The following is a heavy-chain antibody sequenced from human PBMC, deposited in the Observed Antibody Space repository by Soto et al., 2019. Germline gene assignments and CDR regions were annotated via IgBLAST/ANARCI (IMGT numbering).Heavy chain of an antibody. V-gene: IGHV3-23*01. CDR1: GFTISSYG. Sequence: EVQLLESGGGLVQPGGSLRLSCAASGFTISSYGMSWVRQTPGKGLEWVSAISGSGGSTYYADSVKGRFTISRDNSKNTLYVQMNSLRAEDTAVYHCAKKGHTAISYFDYWGQGTLVTVSS. J-gene: IGHJ4*02. CDR2: ISGSGGST. D-gene: IGHD5-18*01. CDR3: AKKGHTAISYFDY.